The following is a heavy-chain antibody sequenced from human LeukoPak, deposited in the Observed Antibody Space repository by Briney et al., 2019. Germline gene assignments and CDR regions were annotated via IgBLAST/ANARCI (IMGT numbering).Heavy chain of an antibody. CDR2: IGQDGTEK. J-gene: IGHJ3*02. D-gene: IGHD2-2*01. V-gene: IGHV3-7*01. Sequence: GGSLRLSCAASGFNFSSHWMSWVRQAPGKGLEWVANIGQDGTEKNYVDFVKGRFTISRDNAKNSLYLQMSSLSAEDTAVYHCARGYCSGTSCFGAFDIWGQGTMVPVSS. CDR3: ARGYCSGTSCFGAFDI. CDR1: GFNFSSHW.